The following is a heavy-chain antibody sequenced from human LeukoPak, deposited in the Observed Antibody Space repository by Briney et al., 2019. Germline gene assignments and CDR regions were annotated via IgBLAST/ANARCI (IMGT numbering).Heavy chain of an antibody. CDR3: AKSGSPWTSGWDNYFDY. J-gene: IGHJ4*02. V-gene: IGHV3-30-3*02. Sequence: GRSLRLSCAASGFTFSSYAMHWVRQAPGKGLEWVAVISYDGSNKYYADSVKGRFTISRDNSKNTLYLQMNSLRAEDTAVYYCAKSGSPWTSGWDNYFDYWGQGTLVTVSS. CDR2: ISYDGSNK. CDR1: GFTFSSYA. D-gene: IGHD6-19*01.